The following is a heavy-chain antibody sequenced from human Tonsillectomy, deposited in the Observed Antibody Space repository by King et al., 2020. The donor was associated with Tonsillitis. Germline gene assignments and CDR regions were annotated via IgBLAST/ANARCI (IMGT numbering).Heavy chain of an antibody. D-gene: IGHD3-10*01. CDR2: IYHSGST. Sequence: QLQESGPGLVKPSETLSLTCAVSGYSISSGYYWGWIRQPPGKGLEWIATIYHSGSTYYNPSLKSRVTISVDTSKNQFSLKLSSVTAADTAVYYCARQSYGSGSYYKAYWGQGTLVTVSS. J-gene: IGHJ4*02. V-gene: IGHV4-38-2*01. CDR3: ARQSYGSGSYYKAY. CDR1: GYSISSGYY.